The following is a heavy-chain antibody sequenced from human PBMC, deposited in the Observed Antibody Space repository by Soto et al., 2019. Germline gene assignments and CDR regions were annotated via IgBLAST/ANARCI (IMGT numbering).Heavy chain of an antibody. CDR2: IIPIFGTA. CDR1: GGTFSSYA. Sequence: QVQLVQSGAEVKKPGSSVKVSCKASGGTFSSYAISWVRQAPGQGLEWMGGIIPIFGTANYAQKFQGRVTITADESTSTAYMELSSLRSEDTAVYYCASLMVRGAPTDTYYYYGMDVWGQGTTVTVSS. CDR3: ASLMVRGAPTDTYYYYGMDV. V-gene: IGHV1-69*01. J-gene: IGHJ6*02. D-gene: IGHD3-10*01.